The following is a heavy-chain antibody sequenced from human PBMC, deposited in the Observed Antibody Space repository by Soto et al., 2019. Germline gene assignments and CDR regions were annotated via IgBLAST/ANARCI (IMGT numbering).Heavy chain of an antibody. CDR3: ARAAEYDFWSGYYGDIWFDP. CDR1: GFTFSYYY. V-gene: IGHV3-11*01. Sequence: PGGSLRLSCAASGFTFSYYYMSWIRQSPGKGLEWVSYISSSGSTIYYADSVKGRFTISRDNAKSSLYLQMNSLRAEDTAVYYCARAAEYDFWSGYYGDIWFDPWGQGTLVTVSS. J-gene: IGHJ5*02. D-gene: IGHD3-3*01. CDR2: ISSSGSTI.